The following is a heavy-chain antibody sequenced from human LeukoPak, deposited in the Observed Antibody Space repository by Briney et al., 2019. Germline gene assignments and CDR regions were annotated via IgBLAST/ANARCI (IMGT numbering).Heavy chain of an antibody. Sequence: SETLSLTCTVSGGSISSYYWGWIRQPPGKGLEWIGTIYYSGSTYYNPSLKSRVTISVDTSKNQFSLRLSSATAADTAVYYCARRGGYYGSGGNWFDPWGQGTLVTVSS. CDR1: GGSISSYY. J-gene: IGHJ5*02. CDR3: ARRGGYYGSGGNWFDP. D-gene: IGHD3-10*01. V-gene: IGHV4-39*01. CDR2: IYYSGST.